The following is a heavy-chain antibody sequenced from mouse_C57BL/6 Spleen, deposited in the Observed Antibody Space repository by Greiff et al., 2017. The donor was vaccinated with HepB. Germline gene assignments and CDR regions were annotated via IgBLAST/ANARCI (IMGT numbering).Heavy chain of an antibody. J-gene: IGHJ2*01. CDR2: IYPGDGDT. Sequence: QVQLQQSGPELVKPGASVKISCKASGYAFSSSWMNWVKQRPGKGLEWIGRIYPGDGDTNYNGKFKGKATLTADKSSSTAYMQLSSLTSEDSAVYFCAREVTTIDYWGQGTTLTVSS. V-gene: IGHV1-82*01. CDR3: AREVTTIDY. CDR1: GYAFSSSW. D-gene: IGHD2-2*01.